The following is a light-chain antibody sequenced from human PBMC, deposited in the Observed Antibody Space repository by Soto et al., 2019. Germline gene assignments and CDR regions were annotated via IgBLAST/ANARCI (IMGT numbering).Light chain of an antibody. V-gene: IGKV1-5*03. Sequence: DIQMTQSPSPLSGSVGDRVTITCRASQTISSWLAWYQQKPGKAPKLLIYKASTLKSGVPSRFSGSGSGTEFTLTVSSLQPDDFATYYCHQYHNFPRTFGQGTKVDIK. J-gene: IGKJ1*01. CDR3: HQYHNFPRT. CDR2: KAS. CDR1: QTISSW.